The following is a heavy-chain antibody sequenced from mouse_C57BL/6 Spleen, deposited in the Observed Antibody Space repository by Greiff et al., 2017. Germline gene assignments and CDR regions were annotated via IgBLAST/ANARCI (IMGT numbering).Heavy chain of an antibody. CDR1: GYTFTSYW. Sequence: QVQLQQPGAELVKPGASVKLSCKASGYTFTSYWMQWVKQRPGQGLEWIGEIDPSDSYTNYNQQFKGKATLTVDTSTSTAYMQLSSLTSEDSAVYYCARRGGSLYAMDYWGQGTSVTVSS. J-gene: IGHJ4*01. V-gene: IGHV1-50*01. CDR3: ARRGGSLYAMDY. CDR2: IDPSDSYT.